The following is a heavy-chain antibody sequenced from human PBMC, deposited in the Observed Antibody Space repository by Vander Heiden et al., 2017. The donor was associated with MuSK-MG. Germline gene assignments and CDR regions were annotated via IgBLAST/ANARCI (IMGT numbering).Heavy chain of an antibody. CDR2: IYPGDSDT. Sequence: EVQLVQSGAEVKKPGESLKISGKGSGYSFTSYWIGWVRQMPGKGLEWMGIIYPGDSDTRYSPSFQGQVTISADKSISTAYLQWSSLKASDTAMYYCARRRYYDSSGYFDAFDIWGQGTMVTVSS. CDR1: GYSFTSYW. CDR3: ARRRYYDSSGYFDAFDI. D-gene: IGHD3-22*01. V-gene: IGHV5-51*03. J-gene: IGHJ3*02.